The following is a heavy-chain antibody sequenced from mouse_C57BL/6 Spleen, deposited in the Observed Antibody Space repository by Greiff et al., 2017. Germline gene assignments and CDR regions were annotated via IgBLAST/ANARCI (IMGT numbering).Heavy chain of an antibody. V-gene: IGHV1-76*01. D-gene: IGHD2-4*01. CDR2: IYPGSGNT. CDR1: GYTFTDYY. Sequence: QVQLQQSGAELVRPGASVKLSCKASGYTFTDYYINWVKQRPGQGLEWIARIYPGSGNTYYNEKFKGKATLTAEKSSSTAYMQLSSLTSEDSAVYFCAIYYDYGPFAYWGQGTLVTVSA. CDR3: AIYYDYGPFAY. J-gene: IGHJ3*01.